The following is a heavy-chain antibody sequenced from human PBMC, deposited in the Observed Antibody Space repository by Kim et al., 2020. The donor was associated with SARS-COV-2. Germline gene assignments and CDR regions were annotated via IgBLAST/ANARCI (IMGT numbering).Heavy chain of an antibody. CDR2: IGSAGDT. J-gene: IGHJ4*02. CDR3: VRGGGLLPLDY. V-gene: IGHV3-13*04. D-gene: IGHD2-21*02. Sequence: GGSLRLSCVASGFTFSNYDMHWVRQVTGKGLEWVSTIGSAGDTYYSGSVKGRFTISRENAKKSLYLQMNSLVAGDTAVYYCVRGGGLLPLDYWGQGTQVTVSS. CDR1: GFTFSNYD.